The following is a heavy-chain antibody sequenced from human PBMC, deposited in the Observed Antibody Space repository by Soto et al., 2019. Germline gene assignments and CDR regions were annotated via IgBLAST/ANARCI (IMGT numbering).Heavy chain of an antibody. J-gene: IGHJ5*02. CDR2: ISGYNGNT. Sequence: ASVKVSCKASGYTFTNYGFSWVRQAPGQGLEWMGWISGYNGNTNYAERLQGRVTMTTDTSTSTAYMELKSLRYDDTAVYYCASGIKYGDYSRWFDPWGPGTQVTVSS. D-gene: IGHD4-17*01. CDR1: GYTFTNYG. CDR3: ASGIKYGDYSRWFDP. V-gene: IGHV1-18*01.